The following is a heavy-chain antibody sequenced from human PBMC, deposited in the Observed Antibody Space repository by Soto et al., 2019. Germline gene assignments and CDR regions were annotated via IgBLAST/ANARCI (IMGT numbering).Heavy chain of an antibody. CDR3: ARGYRELFFYAMDV. CDR1: GDTFSNYA. D-gene: IGHD3-10*01. CDR2: IIPFYDKP. Sequence: QVELVQSGIEVKNPGSSVKVSCKASGDTFSNYAINWVRQAPGQGLEWMGGIIPFYDKPNYAESVLGRVTISADKFTDTAYLEVSSLRSEDTAVYFCARGYRELFFYAMDVWGRGTPVIVSS. V-gene: IGHV1-69*06. J-gene: IGHJ6*02.